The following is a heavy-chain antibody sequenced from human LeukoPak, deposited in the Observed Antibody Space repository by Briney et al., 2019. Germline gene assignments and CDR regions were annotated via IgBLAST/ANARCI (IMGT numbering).Heavy chain of an antibody. CDR3: ARQGGFLEWLLYDY. CDR1: GGSISSSSYY. Sequence: SETLSLTCTVSGGSISSSSYYWGWIRQPPGKGLEWIGSIYYSGSTYYNLSLKSRVTISVDTSKNQFSLKLSSVTAADTAVYYCARQGGFLEWLLYDYWGQGTLVTVSS. J-gene: IGHJ4*02. CDR2: IYYSGST. V-gene: IGHV4-39*01. D-gene: IGHD3-3*01.